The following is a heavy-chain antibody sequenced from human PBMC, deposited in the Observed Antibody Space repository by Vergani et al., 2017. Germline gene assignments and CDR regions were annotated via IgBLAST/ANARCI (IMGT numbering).Heavy chain of an antibody. CDR2: INWNSDSI. V-gene: IGHV3-9*01. J-gene: IGHJ2*01. D-gene: IGHD6-13*01. CDR1: GFTFDDYA. CDR3: VKDIAASGNYWYFDL. Sequence: VQLVESGGVVVQPGGSLRLSCAASGFTFDDYAMHWVRQAPGKGLEWVSGINWNSDSIAYADSVKGRFTISRDNAKNSLYLQMNSLRAEDTALYYCVKDIAASGNYWYFDLWGRGTLVTVSS.